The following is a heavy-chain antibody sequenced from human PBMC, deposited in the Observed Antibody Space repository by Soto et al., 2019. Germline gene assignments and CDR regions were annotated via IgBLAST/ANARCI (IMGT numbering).Heavy chain of an antibody. Sequence: GESLKISCKGSGYSFTSYWIGWVRQMPGEGLGWMGIIYPGESDTRYSPSFQGQVNISADTSISTASLQWSSLKASDTAMYYCARTDRITIFGVVIGWFDPWGQGTLVTVSS. D-gene: IGHD3-3*01. J-gene: IGHJ5*02. CDR2: IYPGESDT. V-gene: IGHV5-51*01. CDR3: ARTDRITIFGVVIGWFDP. CDR1: GYSFTSYW.